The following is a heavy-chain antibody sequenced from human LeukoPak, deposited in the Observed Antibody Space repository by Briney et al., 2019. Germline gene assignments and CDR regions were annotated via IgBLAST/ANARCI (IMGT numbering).Heavy chain of an antibody. CDR1: GFIVRGDF. J-gene: IGHJ4*02. CDR3: AKGPLRGTAAAIDY. CDR2: ISYDGRNK. Sequence: PGGSLRLSCAASGFIVRGDFMSWVRQAPGKGLEWVAVISYDGRNKHYPDSVKGRFTISRDISTDTLWLQMDSLRTEDTAVYYCAKGPLRGTAAAIDYWGQGTLVTVSS. V-gene: IGHV3-30*18. D-gene: IGHD2-2*01.